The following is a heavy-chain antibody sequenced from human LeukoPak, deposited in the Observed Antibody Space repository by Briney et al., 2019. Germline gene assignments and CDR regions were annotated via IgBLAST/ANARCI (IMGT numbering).Heavy chain of an antibody. V-gene: IGHV3-23*01. Sequence: GGSLRLSCAASGFTFTNYAMAWVRQAPGKGLEWVSAITGGDDSTYYADSVKGRFTISRDNSKNTLYLQMNSLRAENTAVYYCAKDWAAVGHYDDSSGYFDYWGQGTLVTVSS. CDR3: AKDWAAVGHYDDSSGYFDY. D-gene: IGHD3-22*01. CDR2: ITGGDDST. CDR1: GFTFTNYA. J-gene: IGHJ4*02.